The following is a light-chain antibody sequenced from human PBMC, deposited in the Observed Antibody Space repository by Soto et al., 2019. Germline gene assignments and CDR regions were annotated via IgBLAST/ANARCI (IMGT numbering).Light chain of an antibody. CDR3: GTWDDSLTGGV. CDR2: DNY. J-gene: IGLJ3*02. Sequence: QSVLTQPPSVSAAPGQKVTISCSGSSSNIGNNYVSWYQQLPGTAPKLLIYDNYKRPSGIPDRFSGSKSGTSATLGITGLQTGDEADYYCGTWDDSLTGGVFGGGTKVTVL. V-gene: IGLV1-51*01. CDR1: SSNIGNNY.